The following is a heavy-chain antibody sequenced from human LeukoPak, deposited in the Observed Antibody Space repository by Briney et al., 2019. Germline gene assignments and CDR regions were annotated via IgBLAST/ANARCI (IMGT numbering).Heavy chain of an antibody. CDR2: INPNSGGT. D-gene: IGHD3-22*01. CDR3: YYRVSSGYLT. J-gene: IGHJ4*02. Sequence: GASVTVSCKASGYTFTGYYMHWVRQAPGQGLEWMGWINPNSGGTYYAQKFQGRVSMTRDTSISTAYMELSSLRSDDTAVYYCYYRVSSGYLTWGQGTLVAVSS. V-gene: IGHV1-2*02. CDR1: GYTFTGYY.